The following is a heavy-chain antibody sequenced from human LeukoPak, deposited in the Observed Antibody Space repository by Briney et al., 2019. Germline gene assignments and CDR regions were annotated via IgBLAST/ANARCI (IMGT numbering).Heavy chain of an antibody. Sequence: GGSLRLSCAASGFTFSSYAMSWVRQAPGKGLEWVSAISGSGGSTYYADSVKGRFTISRDNSENTLYLQMNSLRAEDTAVYYCVVAAAGNTFDYWGQGTLVTVSS. CDR3: VVAAAGNTFDY. V-gene: IGHV3-23*01. CDR2: ISGSGGST. J-gene: IGHJ4*02. CDR1: GFTFSSYA. D-gene: IGHD6-13*01.